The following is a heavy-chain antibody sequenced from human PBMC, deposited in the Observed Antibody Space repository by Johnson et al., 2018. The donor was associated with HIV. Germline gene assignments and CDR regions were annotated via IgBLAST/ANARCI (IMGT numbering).Heavy chain of an antibody. J-gene: IGHJ3*02. D-gene: IGHD2-21*01. CDR1: GFTFSSYA. V-gene: IGHV3-23*04. CDR3: AKDCVGVWWSRAFDI. CDR2: ISGSGGST. Sequence: VQLVESGRGLVQPGGSLRLSCAASGFTFSSYAMSWVRQAPGKGLEWVSAISGSGGSTYYADSVKGRFPISRDNSKNTLYLKMNSLRAEDTAVYYCAKDCVGVWWSRAFDIWGQGTMVTVSS.